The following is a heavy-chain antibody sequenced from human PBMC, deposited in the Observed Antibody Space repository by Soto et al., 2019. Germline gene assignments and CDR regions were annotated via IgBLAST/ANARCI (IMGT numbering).Heavy chain of an antibody. J-gene: IGHJ6*02. D-gene: IGHD4-4*01. CDR1: GGTFSSYA. V-gene: IGHV1-69*13. Sequence: SVKVSCKASGGTFSSYAISWVRQAPGQGLEWMGGIIPIFGTANYAQKFQGRVTITADESTSTAYMELSSLRSEDTAVYYCARGVTPVYYYGMDVWGQGATVTVSS. CDR2: IIPIFGTA. CDR3: ARGVTPVYYYGMDV.